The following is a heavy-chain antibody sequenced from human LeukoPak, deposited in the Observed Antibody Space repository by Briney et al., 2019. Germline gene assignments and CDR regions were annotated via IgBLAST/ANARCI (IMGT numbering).Heavy chain of an antibody. CDR3: AKGGTGYCSSSSCLYYFHY. Sequence: GGSLRLSCAASGFTFRSYAMSWVRQAPGKGLEWGSRISGSGGSTYYADSVKGRVTISRDNSKNTLYLHLNRLRAEDTAVYYCAKGGTGYCSSSSCLYYFHYWGQGTLVTVSS. V-gene: IGHV3-23*01. CDR1: GFTFRSYA. D-gene: IGHD2-2*01. CDR2: ISGSGGST. J-gene: IGHJ4*02.